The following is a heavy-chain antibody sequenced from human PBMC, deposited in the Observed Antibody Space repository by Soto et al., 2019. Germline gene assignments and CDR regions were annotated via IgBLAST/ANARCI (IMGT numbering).Heavy chain of an antibody. Sequence: EVQLVESGGGLVQPGGSLRLSCAASGFTFSSYSMNWVRQAPGKGLEWVSYISSSSSTIYYADSVKGRFTISRDNAKNXRYLQMNSLRVEDTAVYYCAREYCSSTSCLNWFDPWGQGTLVTVSS. CDR1: GFTFSSYS. D-gene: IGHD2-2*01. CDR2: ISSSSSTI. J-gene: IGHJ5*02. CDR3: AREYCSSTSCLNWFDP. V-gene: IGHV3-48*01.